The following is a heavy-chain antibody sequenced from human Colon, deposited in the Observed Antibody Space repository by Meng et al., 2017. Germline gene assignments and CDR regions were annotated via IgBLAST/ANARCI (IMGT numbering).Heavy chain of an antibody. J-gene: IGHJ4*02. CDR3: AGGPWELDY. Sequence: QVELQESGPGLVRPSETLSLTCTVSGGSVTGSFFWSWIRQSPGKGLEWIGYVYYSGSTNYNPSLNSRVTISVDTSKNQFSLRLTSVTAADTAVYYCAGGPWELDYWGQGTLVTVSS. D-gene: IGHD1-26*01. CDR2: VYYSGST. V-gene: IGHV4-61*01. CDR1: GGSVTGSFF.